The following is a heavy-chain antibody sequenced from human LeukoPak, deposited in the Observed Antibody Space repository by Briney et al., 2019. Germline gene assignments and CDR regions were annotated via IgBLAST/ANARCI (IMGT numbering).Heavy chain of an antibody. CDR1: GFTFSSYS. CDR2: IYYGGST. CDR3: AREGTGNYYNWFDP. V-gene: IGHV4-59*01. J-gene: IGHJ5*02. D-gene: IGHD1-26*01. Sequence: GSLRLSCAASGFTFSSYSMNWVRQAPGKGLEWIGYIYYGGSTKYNPSLKSRVTISVDTSENQFSLKLSSVTAADTAVYYCAREGTGNYYNWFDPWGQGTLVTVSS.